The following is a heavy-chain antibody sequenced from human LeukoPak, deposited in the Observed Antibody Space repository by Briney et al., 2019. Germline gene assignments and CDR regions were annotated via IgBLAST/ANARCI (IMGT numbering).Heavy chain of an antibody. CDR1: GFTFSSYA. J-gene: IGHJ6*02. CDR3: AREGSGMDV. Sequence: PGGSLRLSCGASGFTFSSYAMAWVRQAPGKGLEWVSAIRGTGSSTYYADSVKGRFTISRDNSKSTLYLQMNSLRAEDTAVYYCAREGSGMDVWGQGTTVTVSS. CDR2: IRGTGSST. D-gene: IGHD3-10*01. V-gene: IGHV3-23*01.